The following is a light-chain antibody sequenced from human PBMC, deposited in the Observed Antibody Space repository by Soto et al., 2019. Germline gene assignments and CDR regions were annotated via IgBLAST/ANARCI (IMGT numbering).Light chain of an antibody. CDR2: EVS. J-gene: IGLJ1*01. CDR1: SSDVGGYNY. CDR3: SSYTSSSTLD. Sequence: QSALTQPASVSGSPGQSITISCTGTSSDVGGYNYVSWYQQHPGKAPKLMIYEVSNRPSGVSNRFSGSKSGNTASLTISGLQAEDEADYYCSSYTSSSTLDFGTGTQVTV. V-gene: IGLV2-14*01.